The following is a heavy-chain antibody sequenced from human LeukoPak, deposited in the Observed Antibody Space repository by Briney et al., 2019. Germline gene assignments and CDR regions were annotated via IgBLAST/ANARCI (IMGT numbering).Heavy chain of an antibody. J-gene: IGHJ6*03. D-gene: IGHD6-6*01. CDR3: ASGIAARPYYMDV. CDR1: GGTFSSYA. V-gene: IGHV1-69*13. CDR2: LIPIVGTA. Sequence: ASVKVSCKAAGGTFSSYATSWVRQSPGQGPGWLGGLIPIVGTATYAQKFQGRVTIPADESTSTAYMELSSLRSEDTAVYYCASGIAARPYYMDVWGKGTTVTVSS.